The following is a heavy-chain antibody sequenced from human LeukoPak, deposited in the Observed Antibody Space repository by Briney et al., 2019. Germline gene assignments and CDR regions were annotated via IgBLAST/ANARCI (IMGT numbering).Heavy chain of an antibody. V-gene: IGHV3-48*03. J-gene: IGHJ6*04. CDR2: ISSSGSTI. CDR3: AELAITMIGGV. Sequence: GGSLRLSCVASGLTFSSYEMNWVRQAPGKGLEWVSYISSSGSTIYYADSVKGRFTISRDNAKNSLYLQMNSLRAEDTAVYYCAELAITMIGGVWGKGTTVTISS. CDR1: GLTFSSYE. D-gene: IGHD3-10*02.